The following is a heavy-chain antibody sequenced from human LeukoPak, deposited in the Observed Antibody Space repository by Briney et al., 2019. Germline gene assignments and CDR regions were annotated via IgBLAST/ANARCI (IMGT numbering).Heavy chain of an antibody. CDR2: INPNSGGT. D-gene: IGHD6-6*01. CDR3: ARGGSSPRGAYYYMDV. V-gene: IGHV1-2*02. CDR1: GYTFTGYY. J-gene: IGHJ6*03. Sequence: ASVKVSCKASGYTFTGYYMHWVRQAPGQGLEWMGWINPNSGGTNYAQKFQGRVTMTRDTSISTAYMELSRLRSDDTAVYYCARGGSSPRGAYYYMDVWGKGTTVTVSS.